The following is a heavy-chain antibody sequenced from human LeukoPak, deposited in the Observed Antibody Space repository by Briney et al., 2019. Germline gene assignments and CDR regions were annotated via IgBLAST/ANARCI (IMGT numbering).Heavy chain of an antibody. J-gene: IGHJ4*02. CDR1: GFTFSSYW. CDR2: IKQDGSEK. Sequence: PGGSLRLSCAASGFTFSSYWRSWVRQAPGKGLEWVANIKQDGSEKYYVDSVKGRFTISRDNAKNSLYLQMNSLRAEDTAVYYCASLRAAIRKLLGAYYYDYWGQGTLVTVSS. D-gene: IGHD2-2*02. CDR3: ASLRAAIRKLLGAYYYDY. V-gene: IGHV3-7*01.